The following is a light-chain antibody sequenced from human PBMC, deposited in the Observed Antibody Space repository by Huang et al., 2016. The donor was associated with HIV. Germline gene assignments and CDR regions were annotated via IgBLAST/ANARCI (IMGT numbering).Light chain of an antibody. V-gene: IGKV3-20*01. Sequence: EIVLTQSPGTLSFSPGERATLSCRASQSVSNYLAWYQQKPGQAPRLLIYGASSRATGIPDRVSGSGTGTDFTLSISRLEREDFAVYYCRQYGGSPLTFGGGIKVETK. CDR2: GAS. CDR3: RQYGGSPLT. J-gene: IGKJ4*01. CDR1: QSVSNY.